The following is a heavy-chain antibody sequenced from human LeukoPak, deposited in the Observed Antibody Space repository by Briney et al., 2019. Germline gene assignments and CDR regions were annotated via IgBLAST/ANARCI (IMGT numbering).Heavy chain of an antibody. J-gene: IGHJ3*02. CDR3: ARGKDYYDSSGSPYDALDI. V-gene: IGHV4-59*01. CDR2: IYFSGST. D-gene: IGHD3-22*01. Sequence: SETLSLTCTVSGGSISRYYWSWIRQPPGKGLEWIGYIYFSGSTNYNPSLKSRFTISVDTSKNQFSLKLSSVTAADAAVYCCARGKDYYDSSGSPYDALDIWGQGTMVTVSS. CDR1: GGSISRYY.